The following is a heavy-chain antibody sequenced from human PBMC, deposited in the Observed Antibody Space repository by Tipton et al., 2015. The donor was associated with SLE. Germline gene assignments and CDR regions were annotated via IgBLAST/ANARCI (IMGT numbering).Heavy chain of an antibody. V-gene: IGHV3-30*02. J-gene: IGHJ4*02. D-gene: IGHD3-16*01. CDR3: AGGTGAYFDH. CDR2: IRADGSNK. CDR1: GFTYSGYA. Sequence: SLRLSCAASGFTYSGYAMHWVRQAPGKGLEWVAFIRADGSNKDYADSVKGRFTISRDNSKNTQYLQMNRLRVEDTAVYYCAGGTGAYFDHWGQGTLVTVPS.